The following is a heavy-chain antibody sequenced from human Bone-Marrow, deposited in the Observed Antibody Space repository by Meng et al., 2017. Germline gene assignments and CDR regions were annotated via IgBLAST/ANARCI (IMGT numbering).Heavy chain of an antibody. D-gene: IGHD4-17*01. Sequence: QQQLQESGPGLVKPSETLSLTCTVSGGSISSSSFYWGWIRQPPGKGLEWIGSIYYRGNTYYNPSLKSRVTISVDRSKNQFSLRLSSVTAADTAVYYCARALTPGYYRYNWFDPWGQGTLVTVSS. CDR3: ARALTPGYYRYNWFDP. J-gene: IGHJ5*02. CDR2: IYYRGNT. CDR1: GGSISSSSFY. V-gene: IGHV4-39*01.